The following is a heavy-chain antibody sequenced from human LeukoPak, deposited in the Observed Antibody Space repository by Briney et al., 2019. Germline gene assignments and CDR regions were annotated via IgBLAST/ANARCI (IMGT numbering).Heavy chain of an antibody. J-gene: IGHJ4*02. CDR3: ASLRMDTAMVTTYFDY. V-gene: IGHV1-69*04. D-gene: IGHD5-18*01. Sequence: SVKVSCKASGGTFSSYAISWVRQAPGQGLEWMGRIIPILGIANYAQKFQGRVTITADESTSTAYMELSSLRSEDTAVYYCASLRMDTAMVTTYFDYWGQGTLVTVSS. CDR1: GGTFSSYA. CDR2: IIPILGIA.